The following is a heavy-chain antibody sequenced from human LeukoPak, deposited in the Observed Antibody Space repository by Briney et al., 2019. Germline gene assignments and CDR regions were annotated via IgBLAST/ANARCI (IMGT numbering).Heavy chain of an antibody. D-gene: IGHD2-2*01. V-gene: IGHV3-23*01. CDR3: ARDRTIYCSSTSCYASLGNLGGGWFDP. J-gene: IGHJ5*02. CDR1: GFTFSTYG. CDR2: IGGSGVAT. Sequence: PGGSLRLSCAASGFTFSTYGMSWVGQAPGKGLEWVSGIGGSGVATYYADSVKGRFTISRDNSKSTLYLQMNSLRAEDTAVYYCARDRTIYCSSTSCYASLGNLGGGWFDPWGQGTLVTVSS.